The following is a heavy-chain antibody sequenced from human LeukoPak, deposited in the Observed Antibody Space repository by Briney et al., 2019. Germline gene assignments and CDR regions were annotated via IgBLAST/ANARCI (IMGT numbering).Heavy chain of an antibody. CDR2: IYTSGST. V-gene: IGHV4-61*02. D-gene: IGHD3-3*01. Sequence: SETLSHTCTVSGGSISSGSYYWSWIRQPAGKGLEWIGRIYTSGSTNYNPSLKSRVTISVDTSKNQFSLKLSSVTAADTAVYYCARATSDFWSGYYNRRDWFDPWGQGTLVTVSS. J-gene: IGHJ5*02. CDR1: GGSISSGSYY. CDR3: ARATSDFWSGYYNRRDWFDP.